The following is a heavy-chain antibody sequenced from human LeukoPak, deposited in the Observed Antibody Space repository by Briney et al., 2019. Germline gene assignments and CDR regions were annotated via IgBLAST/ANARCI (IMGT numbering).Heavy chain of an antibody. J-gene: IGHJ4*02. CDR1: GGSISSYY. V-gene: IGHV4-4*07. Sequence: SETLSLTCTVSGGSISSYYWSWIRQPAGKGLEWIGRIYTSGSTNYSPSLKSRVTMAVDTSKNQFSLKLSSVTAADTAVYYCARDGYSYGRHYFDYWGQGTLVTVSS. CDR3: ARDGYSYGRHYFDY. CDR2: IYTSGST. D-gene: IGHD5-18*01.